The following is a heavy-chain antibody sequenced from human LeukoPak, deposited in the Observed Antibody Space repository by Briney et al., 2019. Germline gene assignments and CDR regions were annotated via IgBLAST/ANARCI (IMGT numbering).Heavy chain of an antibody. V-gene: IGHV3-33*01. CDR3: ARDGVTTRRQTYYYYMDV. CDR2: IWYDGSNK. J-gene: IGHJ6*03. CDR1: GFTFSSCG. Sequence: GRSLRLSCAASGFTFSSCGMHWVRQAPGKGLEWVAVIWYDGSNKYYADSVKGRFTISRDNSKNTLYLQMNSLRAEDTAVYYCARDGVTTRRQTYYYYMDVWGKGTTVTVSS. D-gene: IGHD1-26*01.